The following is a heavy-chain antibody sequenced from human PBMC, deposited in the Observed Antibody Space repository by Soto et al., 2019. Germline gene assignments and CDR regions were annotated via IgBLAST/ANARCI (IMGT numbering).Heavy chain of an antibody. V-gene: IGHV1-69*12. CDR2: IIPIFGTA. Sequence: QVQLVQSGAEVKKPGSSVKVSCKASGGTFSSYAISWVRQAPGQGLEWMGGIIPIFGTANYPQKFQGSVTITADESTSTAYMELSSLRSEDTAVYYCASPPLRGYYYYGMDVWGQGTTVTVSS. CDR1: GGTFSSYA. J-gene: IGHJ6*02. CDR3: ASPPLRGYYYYGMDV.